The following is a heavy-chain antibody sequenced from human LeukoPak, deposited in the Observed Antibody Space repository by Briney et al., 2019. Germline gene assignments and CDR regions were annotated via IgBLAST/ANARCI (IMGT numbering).Heavy chain of an antibody. J-gene: IGHJ4*02. CDR1: GGSISNYY. V-gene: IGHV4-59*08. CDR2: IHYSGST. Sequence: SETLSLTCTVSGGSISNYYGIWIRQPPGKGLEWIGYIHYSGSTNYNPSLKSRVTISLDTSKNQFSLKLRSVTAADTAVYYCARSPGGDFDYWGQGTLVTVSS. D-gene: IGHD6-25*01. CDR3: ARSPGGDFDY.